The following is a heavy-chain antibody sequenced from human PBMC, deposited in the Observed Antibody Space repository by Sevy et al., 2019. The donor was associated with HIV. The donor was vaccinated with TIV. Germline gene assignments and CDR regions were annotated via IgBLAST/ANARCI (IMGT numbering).Heavy chain of an antibody. CDR3: ARNRVRSSGRRLEAFDI. V-gene: IGHV4-28*01. Sequence: SETLSLTCAVSGYSISSSNRWGWIRQPPGKGLEWIGYIYYSGRTYHNPSLKSRVSMSVDTSKNQFSLKLSSVTAVDTAVYYCARNRVRSSGRRLEAFDIWGQGTMVTVSS. CDR2: IYYSGRT. J-gene: IGHJ3*02. CDR1: GYSISSSNR. D-gene: IGHD3-22*01.